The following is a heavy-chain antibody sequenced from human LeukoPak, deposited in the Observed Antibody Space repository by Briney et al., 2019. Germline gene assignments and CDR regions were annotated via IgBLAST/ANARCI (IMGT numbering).Heavy chain of an antibody. CDR3: ARHPSADGDYESYYYYYMDV. D-gene: IGHD4-17*01. CDR2: IYYSGST. V-gene: IGHV4-39*01. Sequence: SETLSLTCTVSGGSISSSSYYWGWIRQPPGKGLEWIGSIYYSGSTYYNPSLKSRVTISVDTSKNQFSLKLSSVTAADTAVCYCARHPSADGDYESYYYYYMDVWGKGTTVTISS. J-gene: IGHJ6*03. CDR1: GGSISSSSYY.